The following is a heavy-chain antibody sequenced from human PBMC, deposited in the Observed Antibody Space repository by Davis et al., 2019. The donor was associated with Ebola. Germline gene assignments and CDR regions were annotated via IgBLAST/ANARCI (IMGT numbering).Heavy chain of an antibody. J-gene: IGHJ3*01. D-gene: IGHD2-15*01. CDR3: TRGVDTTLASWSDALDV. V-gene: IGHV3-74*01. CDR1: RFTFSDSW. CDR2: INSDGSTT. Sequence: PGGSLRLSCAASRFTFSDSWMHWVRQVPGKGLVWVARINSDGSTTHYADSVKGRFTISRDNAKSTLYLQMDSLTADDTALYYCTRGVDTTLASWSDALDVWRQGTMVTVSS.